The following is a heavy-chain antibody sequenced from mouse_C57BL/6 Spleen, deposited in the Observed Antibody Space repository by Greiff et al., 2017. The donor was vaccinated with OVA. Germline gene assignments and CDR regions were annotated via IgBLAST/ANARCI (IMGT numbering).Heavy chain of an antibody. Sequence: QVQLQQPGAELVKPGASVKLSCKASGYTFTSYWMNWVKQRPGQGLEWIGDINPSNGGTNYNEKFKSKATLTVDKSSSTAYMQLSSLTSEDSAVYYCARWSNYYAMDYWGQGTSVTVSS. CDR3: ARWSNYYAMDY. D-gene: IGHD2-5*01. J-gene: IGHJ4*01. V-gene: IGHV1-53*01. CDR2: INPSNGGT. CDR1: GYTFTSYW.